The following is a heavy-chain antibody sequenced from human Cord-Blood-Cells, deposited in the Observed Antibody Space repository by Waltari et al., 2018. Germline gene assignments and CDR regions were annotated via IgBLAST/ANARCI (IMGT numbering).Heavy chain of an antibody. CDR3: ARDQAGWYYYYYMDV. J-gene: IGHJ6*03. D-gene: IGHD6-19*01. CDR1: GFTFSSYW. CDR2: IKQDGSEK. V-gene: IGHV3-7*01. Sequence: EVQLVEFGGGLVQPGGSLRLSCAASGFTFSSYWMSWVGQAPGKGLEWVANIKQDGSEKYYVDSGKGRLTITRDNAKNSLYLQMNGLRAEDTAVYYCARDQAGWYYYYYMDVWGKGTTVTVSS.